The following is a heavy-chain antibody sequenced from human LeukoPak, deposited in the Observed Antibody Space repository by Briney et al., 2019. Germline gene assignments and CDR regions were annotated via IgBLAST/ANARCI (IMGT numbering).Heavy chain of an antibody. CDR3: ARSPPYYDSRAFQH. D-gene: IGHD3-22*01. CDR1: GGSISSYY. V-gene: IGHV4-59*12. J-gene: IGHJ1*01. CDR2: IYYSGST. Sequence: SETLSLTCTVSGGSISSYYWSWIRQPPGKGLEWIGYIYYSGSTYYNPSLKSRVTISVDTSKNQFSLKLSSVTAADTAVYYCARSPPYYDSRAFQHWGQGTLVTVSS.